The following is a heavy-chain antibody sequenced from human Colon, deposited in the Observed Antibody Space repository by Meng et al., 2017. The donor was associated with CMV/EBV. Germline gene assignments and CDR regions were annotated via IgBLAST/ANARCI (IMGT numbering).Heavy chain of an antibody. V-gene: IGHV4-39*07. CDR2: IYYNGYA. J-gene: IGHJ5*02. Sequence: SGGYNSSDDYYWGGIRQPPGKGLEWIGSIYYNGYASFNPSLKSRVNISVDTSKNQFSLKLNSLTAADTAVYYCARDTKWFNWFDPWGQGTLVTVSS. CDR3: ARDTKWFNWFDP. D-gene: IGHD3-22*01. CDR1: GGYNSSDDYY.